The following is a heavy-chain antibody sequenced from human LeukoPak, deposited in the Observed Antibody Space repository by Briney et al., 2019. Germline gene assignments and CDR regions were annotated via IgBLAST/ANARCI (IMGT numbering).Heavy chain of an antibody. Sequence: PSETLSLTCTVSGGSISSISYYWGWIRQPPGKGLEWLGSVHYSGSTYDNPSLESRVTISVDTSKNQFSLKLISVTAADTAVYYCARRSTVAGRGRFDPWGQGTLVTVSS. V-gene: IGHV4-39*01. CDR1: GGSISSISYY. J-gene: IGHJ5*02. CDR2: VHYSGST. D-gene: IGHD6-19*01. CDR3: ARRSTVAGRGRFDP.